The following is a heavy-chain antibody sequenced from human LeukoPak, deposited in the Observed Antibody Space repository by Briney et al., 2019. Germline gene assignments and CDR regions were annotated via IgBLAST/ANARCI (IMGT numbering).Heavy chain of an antibody. CDR1: GFTFSSYS. Sequence: PGGSLRLSCAVSGFTFSSYSMNRVRQAPGKGLEWVSSISSSSSYIYYADSVKGRFTISRDNAKNSLYLQMNSLRAEDTAVYYCAREPVTGSVDWGQGTLVTVSS. CDR2: ISSSSSYI. J-gene: IGHJ4*02. CDR3: AREPVTGSVD. V-gene: IGHV3-21*01. D-gene: IGHD4-17*01.